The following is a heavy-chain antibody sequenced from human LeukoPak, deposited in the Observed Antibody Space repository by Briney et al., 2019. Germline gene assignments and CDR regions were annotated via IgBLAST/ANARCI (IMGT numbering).Heavy chain of an antibody. J-gene: IGHJ4*02. CDR3: VRELAY. V-gene: IGHV3-48*01. Sequence: PGGSLRLSCAASGFTFSTYMMNWVRQAPGKGLQWLSYISSDSGAIYYADSVQGRFTISRVNAQKSLYLQMNSLRVEDTAVYYCVRELAYRGQGALVTVSS. CDR1: GFTFSTYM. D-gene: IGHD1-1*01. CDR2: ISSDSGAI.